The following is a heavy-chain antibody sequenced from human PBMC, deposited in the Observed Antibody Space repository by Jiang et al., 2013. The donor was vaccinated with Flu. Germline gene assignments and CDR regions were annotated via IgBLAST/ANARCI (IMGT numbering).Heavy chain of an antibody. J-gene: IGHJ5*02. Sequence: QTLLTHXVPSPGRRVSNNSAAWNWIRQSPSRGLEWLGRTYYRSKWHNDYAVSVKSRITINPDTSKNQFSLQLNSVTPEDTAVYYCTREGRGPIGRFDPWGQGTLVTVSS. CDR1: GRRVSNNSAA. V-gene: IGHV6-1*01. CDR2: TYYRSKWHN. CDR3: TREGRGPIGRFDP.